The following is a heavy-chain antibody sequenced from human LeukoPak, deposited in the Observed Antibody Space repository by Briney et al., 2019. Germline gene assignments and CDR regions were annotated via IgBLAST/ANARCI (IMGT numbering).Heavy chain of an antibody. Sequence: ASVKVSCKASGYAFTSYYTHWVRQAPGQGLEWMGIINPSGGSTGYAEKFQGRVTMTRDTSTSTVYMELSSLTSEDTAVYYCARDGGGSYSFVDYWGQGTLVTVSS. CDR2: INPSGGST. CDR3: ARDGGGSYSFVDY. J-gene: IGHJ4*02. CDR1: GYAFTSYY. D-gene: IGHD1-26*01. V-gene: IGHV1-46*01.